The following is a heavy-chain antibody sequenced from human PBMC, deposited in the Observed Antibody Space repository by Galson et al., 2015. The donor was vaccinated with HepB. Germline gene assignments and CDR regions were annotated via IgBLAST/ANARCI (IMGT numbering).Heavy chain of an antibody. CDR1: GYTFTDFA. CDR2: LITDNGNT. Sequence: SVKVSCKASGYTFTDFAVHWVRQAPGQGLEWMGWLITDNGNTEYSQKFQGRVTFTRGTSANTASMELSSLTSEDTAVYYCARARWFGELVLDSWGQGTLVTVSS. V-gene: IGHV1-3*04. CDR3: ARARWFGELVLDS. J-gene: IGHJ4*02. D-gene: IGHD3-10*01.